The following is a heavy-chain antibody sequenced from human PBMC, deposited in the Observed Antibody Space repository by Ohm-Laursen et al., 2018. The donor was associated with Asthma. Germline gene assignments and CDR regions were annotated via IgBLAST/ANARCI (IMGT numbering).Heavy chain of an antibody. Sequence: SLRLSCAASGFTFSSYGMHWVRQAPGKGLERVAVIWYDGSNKYYADSVNGRFTVSRDDSKNTLYLQMNSLRPDDTAVYYCARDVMEWYLPAFDFWGQGTLVTVSS. D-gene: IGHD3-3*01. CDR2: IWYDGSNK. V-gene: IGHV3-33*01. CDR3: ARDVMEWYLPAFDF. J-gene: IGHJ4*02. CDR1: GFTFSSYG.